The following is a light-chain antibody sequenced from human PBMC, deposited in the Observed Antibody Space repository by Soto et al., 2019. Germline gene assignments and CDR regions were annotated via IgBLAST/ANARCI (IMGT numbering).Light chain of an antibody. J-gene: IGKJ4*01. CDR3: QQYNNWPPLT. CDR1: PSVSSN. V-gene: IGKV3-15*01. Sequence: EIVMTQSPATLSVSPGERATLSCRASPSVSSNLAWYQQKPGQAPRLLIYGASTRATGIPARFSGSGYGTEFTLTIRSLQSEDFAVYYCQQYNNWPPLTFGGGTNVEIK. CDR2: GAS.